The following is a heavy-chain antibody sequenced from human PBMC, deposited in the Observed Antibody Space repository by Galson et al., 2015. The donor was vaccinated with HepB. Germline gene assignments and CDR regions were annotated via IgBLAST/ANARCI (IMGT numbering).Heavy chain of an antibody. CDR1: GYTLTELS. J-gene: IGHJ6*02. CDR2: FDPEDGET. CDR3: ATDPPRDPTGPYYYGMDV. V-gene: IGHV1-24*01. D-gene: IGHD3-10*01. Sequence: SVKVSCKVSGYTLTELSMHWVRQAPGKGLEWMGGFDPEDGETIYAQKFQGRVTMTEDTSTDTAYMELSSLRSEDTAVYYCATDPPRDPTGPYYYGMDVWGQGTTVTVSS.